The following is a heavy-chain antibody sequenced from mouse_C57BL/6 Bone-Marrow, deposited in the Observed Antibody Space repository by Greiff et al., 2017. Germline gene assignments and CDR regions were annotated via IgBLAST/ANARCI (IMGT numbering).Heavy chain of an antibody. CDR1: GYTFPTSS. CDR2: FHPYNDDT. V-gene: IGHV1-47*01. CDR3: ARGGNYGGDYFAY. Sequence: QVQLQQSGAELVMPGASVKLSCKASGYTFPTSSIEWMKQNHGKSLAWIGNFHPYNDDTKYNQKFKGKATLTVEKSSSTVYLELSRFTSEDSAVYYCARGGNYGGDYFAYGGQGTTLTVSS. J-gene: IGHJ2*01. D-gene: IGHD2-1*01.